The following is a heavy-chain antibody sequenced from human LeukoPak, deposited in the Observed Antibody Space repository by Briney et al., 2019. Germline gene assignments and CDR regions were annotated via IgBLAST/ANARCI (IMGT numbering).Heavy chain of an antibody. Sequence: PSETLSLTCTVSGGSISSNNYYWGRIRQPPGKGLEWIGSIYYSGNTYYNPSLKSRVTISVDTSKNQFSLKLSSVTAADTAVYYCAPYAYGYFDYWGQGTLVTVAS. J-gene: IGHJ4*02. CDR3: APYAYGYFDY. D-gene: IGHD4-17*01. CDR1: GGSISSNNYY. V-gene: IGHV4-39*01. CDR2: IYYSGNT.